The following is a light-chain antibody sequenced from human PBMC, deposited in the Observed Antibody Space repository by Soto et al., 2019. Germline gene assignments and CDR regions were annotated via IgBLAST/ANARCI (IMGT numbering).Light chain of an antibody. Sequence: QSVLTQPPSTSGTPGQRVTMSCSGSSSNIGGNTVNWYQQFPGTAPKLLIYENNQRPSGVPDRFSGSKSGTSASLAISGLQSADEADYHCAAWDDSLKGPVFGGGTKLTVL. CDR1: SSNIGGNT. CDR2: ENN. CDR3: AAWDDSLKGPV. J-gene: IGLJ3*02. V-gene: IGLV1-44*01.